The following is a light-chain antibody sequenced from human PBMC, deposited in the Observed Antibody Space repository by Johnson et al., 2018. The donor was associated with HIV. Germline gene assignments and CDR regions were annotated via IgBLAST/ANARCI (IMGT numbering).Light chain of an antibody. V-gene: IGLV1-51*02. J-gene: IGLJ1*01. Sequence: QSVLTQPPSVSAAPGQKVTISCSGSSSDMGNYAVSWYQQLPGTAPKLLIYENNKRPSGIPDRFSGSKSGTSATLRITGLQTGDEADYYCETWDSRLSGYFVCGSGTRLTVL. CDR1: SSDMGNYA. CDR2: ENN. CDR3: ETWDSRLSGYFV.